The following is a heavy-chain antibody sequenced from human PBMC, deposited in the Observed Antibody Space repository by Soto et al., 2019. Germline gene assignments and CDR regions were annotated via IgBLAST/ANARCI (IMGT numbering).Heavy chain of an antibody. CDR2: ISSTTNYI. CDR3: ARESEDLTSNFDY. CDR1: GFTFTRYS. Sequence: LRLSCAASGFTFTRYSMNWVRPAPGKGLEWVSSISSTTNYIYYGDSMKGRFTISRDNAKNSLYLEMNSLIAEDTAVYYWARESEDLTSNFDYWGQGTVVTVSS. J-gene: IGHJ4*02. V-gene: IGHV3-21*06.